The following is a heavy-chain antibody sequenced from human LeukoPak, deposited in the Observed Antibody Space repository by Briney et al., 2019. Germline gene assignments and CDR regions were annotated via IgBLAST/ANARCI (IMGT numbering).Heavy chain of an antibody. CDR1: RFSFSSYG. V-gene: IGHV3-30*02. J-gene: IGHJ6*04. D-gene: IGHD3-10*02. CDR2: LQYDRTNV. CDR3: AELGITMIGGV. Sequence: GGSLRLSCAASRFSFSSYGMHWVRQAPGKGLEWVAYLQYDRTNVQYADSVRGRFTISRDNAKNSLYLQMNSLRAEDTAVYYCAELGITMIGGVWGKGTTVTISS.